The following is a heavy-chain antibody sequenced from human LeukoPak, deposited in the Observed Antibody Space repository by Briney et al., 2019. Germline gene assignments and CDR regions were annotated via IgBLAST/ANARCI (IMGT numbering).Heavy chain of an antibody. D-gene: IGHD3-16*01. J-gene: IGHJ4*02. CDR3: ARHYGGFDY. CDR1: GGSISGDY. V-gene: IGHV4-59*04. Sequence: PSKTLSLTCTVSGGSISGDYWSWIRQSPGKRLEWIAYIHSSGSTYYNPSLKSRVTISVDTSKNQFSLKLSSVTAADTAVYYCARHYGGFDYWGQGTLVTVSS. CDR2: IHSSGST.